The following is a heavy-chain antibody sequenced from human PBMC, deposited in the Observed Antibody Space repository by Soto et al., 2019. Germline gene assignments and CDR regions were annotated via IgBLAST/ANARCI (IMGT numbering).Heavy chain of an antibody. D-gene: IGHD2-21*01. V-gene: IGHV2-5*01. CDR2: TYWNDDD. Sequence: QITLKESGPTLVKPTQTLTLTCSFSGFSLTSTGVGVGWFRQPPETALEWLGLTYWNDDDRYRSSLRSRLPITIDTSKNQIVLIMIYMDHEDTATYYFAHRPGGGCWRYYFDYWVQGILVTVSS. CDR1: GFSLTSTGVG. CDR3: AHRPGGGCWRYYFDY. J-gene: IGHJ4*02.